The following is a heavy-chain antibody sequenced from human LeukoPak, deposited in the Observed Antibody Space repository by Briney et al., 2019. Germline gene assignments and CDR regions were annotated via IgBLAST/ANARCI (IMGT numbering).Heavy chain of an antibody. CDR1: GFTFSSYG. D-gene: IGHD3-22*01. Sequence: GRSLRLSCAASGFTFSSYGMHWVRQAPGKGLEWVAVISYDGSNKYYADSVKGRFTISRDNSKNTLYLQMNSLRAEDTAVYYCAKDRRIVVVDWVFEYWGQGTLVTVSS. V-gene: IGHV3-30*18. CDR2: ISYDGSNK. CDR3: AKDRRIVVVDWVFEY. J-gene: IGHJ4*02.